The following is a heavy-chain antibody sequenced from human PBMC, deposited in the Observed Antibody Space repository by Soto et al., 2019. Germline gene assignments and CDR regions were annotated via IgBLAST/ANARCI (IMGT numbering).Heavy chain of an antibody. D-gene: IGHD3-22*01. V-gene: IGHV1-2*02. J-gene: IGHJ4*02. CDR1: GYTFSGYY. CDR2: INPKSGGT. Sequence: ASVKVSCKASGYTFSGYYMHWVRQAPGQGLEWMGWINPKSGGTKYAQKFQGRVTMTRDTSISTAYMELSSLRYDDTAVYYCARTYYYDSSGYYCIGYWGQGXQVTVSS. CDR3: ARTYYYDSSGYYCIGY.